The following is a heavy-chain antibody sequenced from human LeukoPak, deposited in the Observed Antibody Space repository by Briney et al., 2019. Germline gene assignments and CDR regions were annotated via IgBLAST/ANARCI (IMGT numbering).Heavy chain of an antibody. CDR1: GFTFNSYG. CDR2: IGASGGST. J-gene: IGHJ6*03. Sequence: GGSLRLSCAASGFTFNSYGMSWVRQAPGKGLEWVSAIGASGGSTFYADSVKGRFTISRDNSKNTLYLQMNSLRDEDTAVYFCARLGGTGMFYYMDVWAKGTTVTVSS. D-gene: IGHD1-1*01. V-gene: IGHV3-23*01. CDR3: ARLGGTGMFYYMDV.